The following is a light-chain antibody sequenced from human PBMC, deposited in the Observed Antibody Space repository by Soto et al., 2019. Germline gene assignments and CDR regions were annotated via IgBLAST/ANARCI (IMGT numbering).Light chain of an antibody. V-gene: IGKV1-39*01. J-gene: IGKJ1*01. Sequence: DIQMTQSPSSLSASVGDRVTITCRATQSVAKYVNWYQQKPGQAPNLLIYTSSNLQSGVPSRFTGSGFATDVTLTISSLQPEDFASYYCQQSYSTPWTFGQATKGEIK. CDR2: TSS. CDR1: QSVAKY. CDR3: QQSYSTPWT.